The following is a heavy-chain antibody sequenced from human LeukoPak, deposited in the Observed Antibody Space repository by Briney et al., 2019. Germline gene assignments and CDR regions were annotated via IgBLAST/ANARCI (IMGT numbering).Heavy chain of an antibody. J-gene: IGHJ4*02. V-gene: IGHV1-2*02. CDR2: INPNSGGT. CDR1: GYTFTGYY. CDR3: ARVRGGSFRGSGYFDY. Sequence: ASVKVSCKASGYTFTGYYMHWVRQAPGQGLEWMGWINPNSGGTNYAQKFQGRVTMTRDTSISTACMELSRLRSDDTAVYYCARVRGGSFRGSGYFDYWGQGTLVTVPS. D-gene: IGHD2-15*01.